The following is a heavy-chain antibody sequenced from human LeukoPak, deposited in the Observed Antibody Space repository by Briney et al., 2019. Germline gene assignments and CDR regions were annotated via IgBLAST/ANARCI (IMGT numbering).Heavy chain of an antibody. CDR1: GYTFTSYY. V-gene: IGHV1-46*01. Sequence: ASVKVSCKASGYTFTSYYMHWVRQAPGQGLEWMGIINPSGGSTSYAQKFQGRVTMTRDTSTSTVYMELSSLRSEDTAVYYCAREGGSSTSCLNFDYWGQGTLVTVSS. CDR2: INPSGGST. D-gene: IGHD2-2*01. J-gene: IGHJ4*02. CDR3: AREGGSSTSCLNFDY.